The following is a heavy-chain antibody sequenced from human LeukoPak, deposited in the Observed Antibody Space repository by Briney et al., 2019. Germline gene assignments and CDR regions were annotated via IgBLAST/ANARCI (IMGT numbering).Heavy chain of an antibody. CDR3: ARDHYDFWSGYLRGAEGFDP. J-gene: IGHJ5*02. CDR2: IYYSGST. Sequence: PSETLSLTCTVSGGSISSGDYYWSWIRQPPGKGLEWIGYIYYSGSTYYNPSLKSRVTISVDTSKSQFSLKLSSVTAADTAVYYCARDHYDFWSGYLRGAEGFDPWGQGTLVTVSS. V-gene: IGHV4-30-4*08. CDR1: GGSISSGDYY. D-gene: IGHD3-3*01.